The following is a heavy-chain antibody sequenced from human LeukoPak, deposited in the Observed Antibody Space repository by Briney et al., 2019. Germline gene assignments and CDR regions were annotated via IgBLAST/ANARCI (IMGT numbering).Heavy chain of an antibody. J-gene: IGHJ4*02. CDR1: GFTFTSSA. Sequence: ASVKVSCKASGFTFTSSAVQWVRQARGQRLEWIGWIVVGRGNTNYAQKFQERVTITRDMSTSTAYMELSSLRSEDTVVYYCAASPDYYDSSGYSYYFDYWGQGTLVTVSS. D-gene: IGHD3-22*01. CDR3: AASPDYYDSSGYSYYFDY. CDR2: IVVGRGNT. V-gene: IGHV1-58*01.